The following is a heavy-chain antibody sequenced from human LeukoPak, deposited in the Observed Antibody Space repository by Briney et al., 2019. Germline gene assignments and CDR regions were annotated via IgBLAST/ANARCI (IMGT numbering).Heavy chain of an antibody. J-gene: IGHJ4*02. CDR3: AKMLYSSSIGNFDY. CDR1: GFTFSSYA. CDR2: ISGSGGST. Sequence: GSLRLSCAASGFTFSSYAMSWVRQAPGKGLEWVSAISGSGGSTYYADSVKGRFTISRDNSKNTLYLQMNSLRAEDMAVYYCAKMLYSSSIGNFDYWGQGTLVTVSS. D-gene: IGHD6-13*01. V-gene: IGHV3-23*01.